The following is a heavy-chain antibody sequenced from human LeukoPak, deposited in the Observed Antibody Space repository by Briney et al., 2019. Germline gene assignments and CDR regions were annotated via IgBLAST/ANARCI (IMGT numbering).Heavy chain of an antibody. J-gene: IGHJ4*02. D-gene: IGHD3-22*01. CDR3: AKQWDYSDSRRRPLNYFDN. Sequence: PETLSLSCAVSGGSISRSNFYWGWMRQPPGKGLDWYGSIHYSGRPSSNPSLKSQFTIPGDTSKSQFSLKLSSRTAADAAVYYCAKQWDYSDSRRRPLNYFDNWGQGTLVTVSS. V-gene: IGHV4-39*01. CDR1: GGSISRSNFY. CDR2: IHYSGRP.